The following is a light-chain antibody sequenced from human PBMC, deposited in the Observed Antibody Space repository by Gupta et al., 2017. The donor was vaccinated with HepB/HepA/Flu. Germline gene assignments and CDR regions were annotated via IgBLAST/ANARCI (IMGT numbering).Light chain of an antibody. V-gene: IGKV4-1*01. CDR2: WAS. J-gene: IGKJ1*01. Sequence: DIVMTQPPDSLAVSLGERATINCKSSQSVLYSSNNKKYLAWYQQKPGQPPKLLIYWASTREYGVPDRFSGRGYGTDFTLTISSRQAEDVAVYYCQQEDSTPRTFGQGTXVEIK. CDR3: QQEDSTPRT. CDR1: QSVLYSSNNKKY.